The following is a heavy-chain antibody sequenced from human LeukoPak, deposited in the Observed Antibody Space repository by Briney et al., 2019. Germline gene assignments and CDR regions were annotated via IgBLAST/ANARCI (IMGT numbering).Heavy chain of an antibody. J-gene: IGHJ4*02. Sequence: PGGSLRLFCAASGFTFSSYGMHWVRQAPGKGLEWVAVIWYDGSNKYYADSVKGRFTISRDNSKNTLYLQMNSLRAEDTAVYYCAREGIAAAGTFDYWGQGTLVTVSS. V-gene: IGHV3-33*01. CDR3: AREGIAAAGTFDY. CDR2: IWYDGSNK. CDR1: GFTFSSYG. D-gene: IGHD6-13*01.